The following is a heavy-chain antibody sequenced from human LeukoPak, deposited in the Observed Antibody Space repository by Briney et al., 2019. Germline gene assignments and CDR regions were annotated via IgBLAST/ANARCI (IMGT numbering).Heavy chain of an antibody. D-gene: IGHD1-26*01. CDR2: IWFDGSNE. CDR3: ARDGAWYSGTQYFFDY. J-gene: IGHJ4*02. Sequence: GGPLRLSCAASGFTFSSYGMHWVREAPGKGLEWVAVIWFDGSNEYYADSVKGRFTISRDNSKNTLYLQINSLRAEDTAVYYCARDGAWYSGTQYFFDYWGQGTLVTVSS. V-gene: IGHV3-33*08. CDR1: GFTFSSYG.